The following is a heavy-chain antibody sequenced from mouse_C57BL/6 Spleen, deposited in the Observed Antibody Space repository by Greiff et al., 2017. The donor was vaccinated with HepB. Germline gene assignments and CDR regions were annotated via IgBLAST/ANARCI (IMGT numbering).Heavy chain of an antibody. D-gene: IGHD5-1-1*01. CDR1: GYSITSGYY. J-gene: IGHJ2*01. V-gene: IGHV3-6*01. Sequence: DVKLQESGPGLVKPSQSLSLTCSVTGYSITSGYYWNWIRQFPGNKLEWMGYISYDGSNNYNPSLKNRISITRDTSKNQFFLKLNSVTTEDTATYYCVRRGYPRHFDYWGQGTTLTVSS. CDR3: VRRGYPRHFDY. CDR2: ISYDGSN.